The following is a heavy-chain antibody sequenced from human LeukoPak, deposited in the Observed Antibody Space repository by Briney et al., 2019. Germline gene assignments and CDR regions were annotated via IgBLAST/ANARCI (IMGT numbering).Heavy chain of an antibody. D-gene: IGHD4/OR15-4a*01. CDR2: IYYSGST. CDR3: SSSDYVYYFDY. J-gene: IGHJ4*02. V-gene: IGHV4-39*01. Sequence: SETLSLTCTVSGGSIDSSSYYWGWIRQPPGKGLEWIGSIYYSGSTYYNPPLKSRVTISVDTSKNQFSLKLSSVTAADTAVYYCSSSDYVYYFDYWGQGTLVTVSS. CDR1: GGSIDSSSYY.